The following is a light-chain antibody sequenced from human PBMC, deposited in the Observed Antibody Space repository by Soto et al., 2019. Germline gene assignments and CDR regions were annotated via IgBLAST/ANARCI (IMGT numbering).Light chain of an antibody. Sequence: QSVLTQPRSVSGSPGQSVTISCTGTSSDFGGYNYVSCYQHHPGKAPKLMIYDVSERPSGVPDRFSCSKSGYTASLTISGLQAEDEADYYCCSYAGVFYGFGTEPKVTVL. V-gene: IGLV2-11*01. CDR2: DVS. J-gene: IGLJ1*01. CDR3: CSYAGVFYG. CDR1: SSDFGGYNY.